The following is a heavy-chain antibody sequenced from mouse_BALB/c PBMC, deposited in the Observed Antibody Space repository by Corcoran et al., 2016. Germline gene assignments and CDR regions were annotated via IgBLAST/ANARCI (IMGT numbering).Heavy chain of an antibody. CDR3: ARQDNWDYFDY. CDR2: INPYNGGT. CDR1: GYSFTGYT. V-gene: IGHV1-18*01. D-gene: IGHD4-1*01. Sequence: EVQLQQSGPELVKPGASMKISCKASGYSFTGYTMNWVKQSHGKNLEWSGLINPYNGGTSYNQKFKGKATLTVDKSSSTAYMELLSLTSEDSAVYYCARQDNWDYFDYWGQGTTLTVSS. J-gene: IGHJ2*01.